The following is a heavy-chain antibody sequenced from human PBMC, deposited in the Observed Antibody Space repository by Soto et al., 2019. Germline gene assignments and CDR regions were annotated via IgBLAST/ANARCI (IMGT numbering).Heavy chain of an antibody. CDR3: AREKGYISGPKNFDY. CDR2: IYQSGVT. Sequence: SETLSLTCNMSGDSYSISTYSWSWIRQPPGKALQWIGFIYQSGVTSYNPSLASRVSISLDRSNNQCSLKLKSVTAADTAVYYCAREKGYISGPKNFDYWGQGTLVTSPQ. V-gene: IGHV4-30-2*01. CDR1: GDSYSISTYS. D-gene: IGHD5-12*01. J-gene: IGHJ4*02.